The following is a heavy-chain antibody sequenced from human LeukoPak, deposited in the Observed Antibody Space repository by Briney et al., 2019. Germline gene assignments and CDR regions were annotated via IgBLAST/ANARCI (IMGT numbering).Heavy chain of an antibody. J-gene: IGHJ4*02. Sequence: PGRSLRLSCAASGFTFSSYAMHWVRQAPGKGLEWVSAISGSGDSTFNSDSVKGRFTISRDNSKNTLYLQMNSLRAEDTALYYCATSTVAKYDYGGQGTLVAVSS. CDR1: GFTFSSYA. CDR2: ISGSGDST. CDR3: ATSTVAKYDY. V-gene: IGHV3-23*01. D-gene: IGHD4-11*01.